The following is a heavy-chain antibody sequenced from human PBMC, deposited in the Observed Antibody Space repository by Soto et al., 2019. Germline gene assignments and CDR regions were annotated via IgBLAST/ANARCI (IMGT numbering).Heavy chain of an antibody. Sequence: SETLSLTCAVYGGSFSGYYWSWIRQPPGKGLEWIGEINHSGSTNYNPSLKSRVTISVDTSKNQFSLKLSSVTSADTAVYYCARFKGWNDFWSGYYWGYXDYWGQGTLVTVSS. CDR2: INHSGST. CDR1: GGSFSGYY. D-gene: IGHD3-3*01. V-gene: IGHV4-34*01. CDR3: ARFKGWNDFWSGYYWGYXDY. J-gene: IGHJ4*02.